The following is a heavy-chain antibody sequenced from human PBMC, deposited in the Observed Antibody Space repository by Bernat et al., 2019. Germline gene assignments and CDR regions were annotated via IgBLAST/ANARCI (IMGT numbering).Heavy chain of an antibody. V-gene: IGHV3-48*03. CDR3: ARVTSVIYLDY. CDR2: ISSSGSTI. D-gene: IGHD4-17*01. J-gene: IGHJ4*02. Sequence: EVQLVESGGGLQQPGGSLRLSCAASGFTFSSFEMNWVRQAPGKGLEWVSYISSSGSTIYYADSVKGRLTISRDNAKNSLYLQMNSLRAEDTAVYFCARVTSVIYLDYWGQGTLVTVSS. CDR1: GFTFSSFE.